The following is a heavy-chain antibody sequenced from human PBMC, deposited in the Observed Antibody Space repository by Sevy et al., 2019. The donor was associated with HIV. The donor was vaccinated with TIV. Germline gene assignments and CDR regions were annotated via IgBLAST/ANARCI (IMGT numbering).Heavy chain of an antibody. CDR2: IKQDGSEK. J-gene: IGHJ2*01. CDR3: ARTLRGYCSSTSCSRGWYFDL. Sequence: LSLTCAASGFTFSSYWMSWVRQAPGKGLEWVANIKQDGSEKYYVDSVKGRFTISRDNAKNSLYLQMNSLRAEDTAVYYCARTLRGYCSSTSCSRGWYFDLWGRGTLVTVSS. CDR1: GFTFSSYW. D-gene: IGHD2-2*03. V-gene: IGHV3-7*01.